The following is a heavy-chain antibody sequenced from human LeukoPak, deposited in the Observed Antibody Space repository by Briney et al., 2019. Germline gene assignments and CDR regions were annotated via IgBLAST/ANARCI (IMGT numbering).Heavy chain of an antibody. J-gene: IGHJ5*02. CDR3: ARGIAAKYNWFDP. D-gene: IGHD6-25*01. CDR1: GYTFTGYY. Sequence: GASVKVSCKASGYTFTGYYMHWVRQAPGQRLEWMGWINPNSGGTNYAQKFQGRVTMTRDTSISTAYMEPSRLRSDDTAVYYCARGIAAKYNWFDPWGQGTLVTVSS. V-gene: IGHV1-2*02. CDR2: INPNSGGT.